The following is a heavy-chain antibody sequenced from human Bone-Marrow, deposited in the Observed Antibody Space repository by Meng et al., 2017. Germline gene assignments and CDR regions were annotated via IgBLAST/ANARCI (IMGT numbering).Heavy chain of an antibody. J-gene: IGHJ5*02. V-gene: IGHV4-31*01. CDR3: ARDIRQGGNIWFDP. CDR1: GGSISSGGYY. D-gene: IGHD3-16*01. Sequence: QVQLQESDPGLVKPSQPLSLTCTVSGGSISSGGYYWSWIRQHPGKGLEWIGYIYYSGTTYYNPSLSSLVTISVDTSKNQFSLNLSSVTAADTAVYYCARDIRQGGNIWFDPWGQGTLVTVSS. CDR2: IYYSGTT.